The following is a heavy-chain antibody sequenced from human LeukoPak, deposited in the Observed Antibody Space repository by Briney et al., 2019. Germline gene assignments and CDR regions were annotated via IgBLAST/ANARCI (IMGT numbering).Heavy chain of an antibody. D-gene: IGHD3-22*01. Sequence: PSETLSLTCAVYGGSFSGYYWSWIRQPPGKGLEWIGEINHSGSTNYNPSLKSRVTISVDTSKNQFSLKLSSVTAADTAVYYCARGAPREWLLLRRGGRVDYWGQGTLVTVSS. CDR1: GGSFSGYY. CDR2: INHSGST. J-gene: IGHJ4*02. CDR3: ARGAPREWLLLRRGGRVDY. V-gene: IGHV4-34*01.